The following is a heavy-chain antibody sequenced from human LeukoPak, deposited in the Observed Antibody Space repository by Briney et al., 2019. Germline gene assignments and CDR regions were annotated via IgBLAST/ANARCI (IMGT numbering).Heavy chain of an antibody. Sequence: KPSETLSLTCTVSGGSISPYYWSWIRQPPGKGLEWLGYIYYSGNTEYKPSLKSRVAMSVDTSKNQFSLRLSSVTAADTVVYYCARSTGSTMFIDYWGQGTLVTVSS. D-gene: IGHD3-10*02. CDR1: GGSISPYY. CDR3: ARSTGSTMFIDY. CDR2: IYYSGNT. J-gene: IGHJ4*02. V-gene: IGHV4-59*01.